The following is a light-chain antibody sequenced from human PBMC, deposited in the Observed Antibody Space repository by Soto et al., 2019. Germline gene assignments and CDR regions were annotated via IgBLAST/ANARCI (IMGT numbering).Light chain of an antibody. V-gene: IGKV1-39*01. CDR3: QQYGSSPPT. Sequence: DIQMTQSPSSVSASVGDRVTITCRASQSISNFLNWFQHKPGKAPKVLISAASTLQSGVPSRFSGSGSGTDFTLTINRLEPEDFALYYCQQYGSSPPTFGQGTKVDI. J-gene: IGKJ1*01. CDR1: QSISNF. CDR2: AAS.